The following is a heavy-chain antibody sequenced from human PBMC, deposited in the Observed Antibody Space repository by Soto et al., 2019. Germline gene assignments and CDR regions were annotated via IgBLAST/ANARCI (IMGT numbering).Heavy chain of an antibody. CDR3: ARMGSHRRHKAPDFDY. CDR1: GFTVSSNY. CDR2: IYSGGST. J-gene: IGHJ4*02. D-gene: IGHD3-10*01. Sequence: HPGGSLRLSCAASGFTVSSNYMSWVRQAPGKGLEWVSVIYSGGSTYYADSVKGRFTISRHNSKNTLYLQMNSLRAEDTAVYYCARMGSHRRHKAPDFDYWGQGTLVTVSS. V-gene: IGHV3-53*04.